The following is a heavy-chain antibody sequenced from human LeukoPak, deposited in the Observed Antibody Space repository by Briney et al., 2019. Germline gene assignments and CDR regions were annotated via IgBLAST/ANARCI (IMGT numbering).Heavy chain of an antibody. J-gene: IGHJ6*02. CDR1: GFIFSSYG. CDR3: AKVVRPSPYYYYGMDV. D-gene: IGHD2-2*01. CDR2: IWYDGSNK. V-gene: IGHV3-33*06. Sequence: GGSLRLSCAASGFIFSSYGMHWVRQAPGKGLEWVAVIWYDGSNKYYADSVKGRFTISRDNSKNTLYLQMNSLRAEDTAVYYCAKVVRPSPYYYYGMDVWGQGTTVTVSS.